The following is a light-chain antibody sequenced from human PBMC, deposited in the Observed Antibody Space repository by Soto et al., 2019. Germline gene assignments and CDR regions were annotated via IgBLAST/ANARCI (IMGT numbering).Light chain of an antibody. CDR1: QSVNSSSY. CDR2: GAS. V-gene: IGKV3-20*01. Sequence: EIVLTQSPGTLSLSPGERATLSCRASQSVNSSSYLAWYQQKPGQAPRLLIYGASSRATGIPDRFTGSGSGTDFTLTISRLEPEDFAVYYCQHYGGSPWTFGQGTKVEIK. CDR3: QHYGGSPWT. J-gene: IGKJ1*01.